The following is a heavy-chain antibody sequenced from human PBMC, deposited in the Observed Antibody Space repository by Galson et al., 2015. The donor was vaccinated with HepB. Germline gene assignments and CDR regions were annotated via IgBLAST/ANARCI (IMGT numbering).Heavy chain of an antibody. CDR1: GFTFDDYT. Sequence: SLRLSCAASGFTFDDYTMHWVRQAPGKGLEWVSLISWDGGSTYYADSVKGRFTISRDNSKNSLYLQMNSLRTEDTALYYCAKDMVIAAAGLDAFDIWGQGTMVTVSS. CDR3: AKDMVIAAAGLDAFDI. D-gene: IGHD6-13*01. J-gene: IGHJ3*02. CDR2: ISWDGGST. V-gene: IGHV3-43*01.